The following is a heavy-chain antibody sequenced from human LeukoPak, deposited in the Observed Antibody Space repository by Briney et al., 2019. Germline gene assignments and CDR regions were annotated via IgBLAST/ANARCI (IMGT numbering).Heavy chain of an antibody. J-gene: IGHJ4*02. V-gene: IGHV3-30*18. CDR2: ISYDGSNK. CDR3: AKDGSSWYFDY. D-gene: IGHD6-13*01. CDR1: GFTFSSYG. Sequence: GGSLRLSCAASGFTFSSYGMHWVRQAPDKGLGWVAVISYDGSNKYYADSVKGRFTISRDNSKNTLYLQMNSLRAEDTAVYYCAKDGSSWYFDYWGQGTLVTVSS.